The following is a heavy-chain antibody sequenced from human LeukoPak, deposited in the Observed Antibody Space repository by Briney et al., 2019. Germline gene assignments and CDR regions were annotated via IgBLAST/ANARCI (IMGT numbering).Heavy chain of an antibody. CDR3: ATKVARMLREVD. D-gene: IGHD3-10*01. J-gene: IGHJ4*02. V-gene: IGHV1-69*13. CDR2: IIPIFGTA. Sequence: GASVKVSCKASGGTFSSYAISWVRQAPGQGLEWMGGIIPIFGTANYAQKFQGRVTITADESTSTAYMELSSLRSEDTAVYYCATKVARMLREVDWGQGTPVTVSS. CDR1: GGTFSSYA.